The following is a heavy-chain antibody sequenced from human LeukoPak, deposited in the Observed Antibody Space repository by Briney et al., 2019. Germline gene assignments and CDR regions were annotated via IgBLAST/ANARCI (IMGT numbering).Heavy chain of an antibody. CDR2: ISSSGTTI. Sequence: GGSLRLSCEASGFTFSSYEMNWVRQAPGKGLEWVSYISSSGTTIYYADSVKGRFTISRDNAKNSLYLQLNSLRAEDMAVYYCARDRSSVTDYWGQGTLVTVSS. V-gene: IGHV3-48*03. CDR1: GFTFSSYE. CDR3: ARDRSSVTDY. J-gene: IGHJ4*02.